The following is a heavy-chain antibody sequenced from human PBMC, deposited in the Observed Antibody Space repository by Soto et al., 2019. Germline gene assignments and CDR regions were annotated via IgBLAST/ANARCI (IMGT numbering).Heavy chain of an antibody. CDR1: GYSFTNYW. J-gene: IGHJ6*02. V-gene: IGHV5-51*01. Sequence: ISCKGSGYSFTNYWIAWVRQMPGKGLEWMGIIYPGDSDTKYSPSFQGQVTISADKSISTAYLHWSSLKASDTAMYYCARSHGVDVWGQGTSVTVSS. CDR2: IYPGDSDT. CDR3: ARSHGVDV.